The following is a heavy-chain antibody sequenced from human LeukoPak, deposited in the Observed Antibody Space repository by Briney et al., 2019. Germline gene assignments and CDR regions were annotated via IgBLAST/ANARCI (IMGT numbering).Heavy chain of an antibody. Sequence: GAPLKISCKGSGYSFSSYWINWLRQMPGKGLEWMGRIDPSDSYTNYNPSFQGHVTISDDKSISTAYLQWSSLMASDTAMYYCARHTISDYWGQGTQVTVSS. J-gene: IGHJ4*02. CDR2: IDPSDSYT. D-gene: IGHD3-10*01. V-gene: IGHV5-10-1*01. CDR3: ARHTISDY. CDR1: GYSFSSYW.